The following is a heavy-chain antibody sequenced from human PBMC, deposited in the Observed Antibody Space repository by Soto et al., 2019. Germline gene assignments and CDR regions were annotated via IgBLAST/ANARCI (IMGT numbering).Heavy chain of an antibody. V-gene: IGHV3-66*01. CDR1: GFSVTDIY. CDR3: VREPRYCSGGSCSIMGDAFDI. J-gene: IGHJ3*02. Sequence: EVQLVKSGGGLVQPGGSLRLSCVASGFSVTDIYINWVRQPPGKGLEWVSVIYNEFTNYEDSVRGRFSISTDSSKNALYLQMNSLRAEDSAVYYCVREPRYCSGGSCSIMGDAFDIWGQGTKVTVSS. CDR2: IYNEFT. D-gene: IGHD2-15*01.